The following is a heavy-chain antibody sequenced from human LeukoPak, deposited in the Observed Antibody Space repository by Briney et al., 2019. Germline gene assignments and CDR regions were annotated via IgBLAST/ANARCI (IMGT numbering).Heavy chain of an antibody. CDR3: ARDGYSFGHDFDY. Sequence: GGSLRLSCAASGFTFSSYWMHWVRHTPGKGLVWVSRIKGDGSSTSYADSVKGRFTISRDNAKDTLYLQMNSLRAEDTAVYYCARDGYSFGHDFDYWGQGTLVTVSS. V-gene: IGHV3-74*01. CDR2: IKGDGSST. D-gene: IGHD5-18*01. CDR1: GFTFSSYW. J-gene: IGHJ4*02.